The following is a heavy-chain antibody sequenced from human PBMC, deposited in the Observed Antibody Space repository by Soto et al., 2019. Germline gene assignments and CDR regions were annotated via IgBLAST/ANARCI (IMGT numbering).Heavy chain of an antibody. CDR3: TTEEYSSSPYYYYYYYYMDV. Sequence: GGSLRLSCAASGFTFSNAWMSWVRQAPGKGLEWVGRIKSKTDGGTTDYAAPVKGRFTISRDDSKNTLYLQMNSLKTEDTAVYYCTTEEYSSSPYYYYYYYYMDVWGKGTTVTVSS. V-gene: IGHV3-15*01. CDR2: IKSKTDGGTT. D-gene: IGHD6-6*01. CDR1: GFTFSNAW. J-gene: IGHJ6*03.